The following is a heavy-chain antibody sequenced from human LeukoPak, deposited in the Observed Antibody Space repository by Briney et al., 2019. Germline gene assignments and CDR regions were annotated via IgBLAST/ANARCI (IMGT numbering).Heavy chain of an antibody. Sequence: SVKVSCKASGGTFSSYAISWVRQAPGQGLEWMGGIIPIFGTANYAQKFQGGVTITTDESTSTAYMELSSLRSEDTAVYYCARDGLSDSSSSIDYMDVWGKGTTVTVSS. J-gene: IGHJ6*03. CDR1: GGTFSSYA. D-gene: IGHD6-6*01. V-gene: IGHV1-69*05. CDR2: IIPIFGTA. CDR3: ARDGLSDSSSSIDYMDV.